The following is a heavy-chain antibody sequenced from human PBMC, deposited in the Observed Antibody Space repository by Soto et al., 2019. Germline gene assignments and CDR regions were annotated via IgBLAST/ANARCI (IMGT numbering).Heavy chain of an antibody. D-gene: IGHD3-10*01. CDR3: ARSNNRITMVRGGPYYFDY. CDR2: INPNSGGT. CDR1: GYTFTGYY. V-gene: IGHV1-2*04. Sequence: ASVKVSCKASGYTFTGYYMHWVRQAPGQGLEWMGWINPNSGGTNYAQKFQGWVTMTRDTSISTAYMELSRLRSDDTAVYYCARSNNRITMVRGGPYYFDYWGQGTLVTVSS. J-gene: IGHJ4*02.